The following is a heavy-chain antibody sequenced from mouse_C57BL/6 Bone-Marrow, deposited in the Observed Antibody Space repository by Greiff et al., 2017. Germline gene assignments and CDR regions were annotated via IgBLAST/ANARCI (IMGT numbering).Heavy chain of an antibody. CDR1: GYTFTDYN. V-gene: IGHV1-22*01. D-gene: IGHD1-2*01. CDR3: ARWGLLRHYFDY. CDR2: INPNNGGT. Sequence: VQLKQSGPELVKPGASVKMSCKASGYTFTDYNMHWVKQSHGKSLEWIGYINPNNGGTSYNQKFKGKATLTVNKSSSTAYMELRSLTSEDSAVYYCARWGLLRHYFDYWGQGTTLTVSS. J-gene: IGHJ2*01.